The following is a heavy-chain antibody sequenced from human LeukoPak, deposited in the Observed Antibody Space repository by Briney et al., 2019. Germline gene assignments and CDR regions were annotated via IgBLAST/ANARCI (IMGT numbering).Heavy chain of an antibody. D-gene: IGHD3-22*01. Sequence: ASVKVSCKASGYTFTSYGISWVRQAPGQGLEWMGWISAYNGNTNYAQKLQGRVTMTTGTSTSTAYMELRSLRSDDTAVYYCARDSTFDYYDSSGYCYPAIDYWGQGTLVTVSS. J-gene: IGHJ4*02. V-gene: IGHV1-18*01. CDR2: ISAYNGNT. CDR3: ARDSTFDYYDSSGYCYPAIDY. CDR1: GYTFTSYG.